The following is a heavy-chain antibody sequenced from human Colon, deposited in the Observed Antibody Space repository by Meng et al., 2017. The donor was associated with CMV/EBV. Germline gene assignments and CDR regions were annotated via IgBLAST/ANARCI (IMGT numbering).Heavy chain of an antibody. Sequence: ASVKVSCKASRYTFTGYKIHWVRQAPGQGLEWMGWINPNMGGPTYAQKFKGRVTVTRDTSISTVYMEVNSLTSDDTAVHYCARAGDDYFDLWGQGTLVTVSS. CDR3: ARAGDDYFDL. V-gene: IGHV1-2*02. CDR2: INPNMGGP. J-gene: IGHJ4*02. D-gene: IGHD5-24*01. CDR1: RYTFTGYK.